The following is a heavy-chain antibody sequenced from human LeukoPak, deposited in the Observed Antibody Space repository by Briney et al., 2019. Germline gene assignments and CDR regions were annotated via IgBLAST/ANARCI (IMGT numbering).Heavy chain of an antibody. CDR3: ARDQGSSLRIAAAGTDFDY. Sequence: QPGGSLRLSCAASGFTFSSYGMHWVRQPPGKGLEWVAVIWCDGSNKYYADSVKGRFTISRDNSKNMLHLQMNSLGPDDTAVYYCARDQGSSLRIAAAGTDFDYWGQGNLVTVSS. CDR2: IWCDGSNK. J-gene: IGHJ4*02. CDR1: GFTFSSYG. V-gene: IGHV3-33*01. D-gene: IGHD6-13*01.